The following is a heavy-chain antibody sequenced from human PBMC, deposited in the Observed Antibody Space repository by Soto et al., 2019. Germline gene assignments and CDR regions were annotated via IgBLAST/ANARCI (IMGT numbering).Heavy chain of an antibody. Sequence: GSLRLSCAASGFMFSSYWMHWVRQAPGKGPEWVSHIGSDGSDTTYADSVKGRFTISRDNSKNTLHLQMNSLRAEDTAVYHCAKDRYCSGDTCYFDYWGQGTLVTVSS. CDR1: GFMFSSYW. CDR2: IGSDGSDT. J-gene: IGHJ4*02. V-gene: IGHV3-74*01. D-gene: IGHD2-15*01. CDR3: AKDRYCSGDTCYFDY.